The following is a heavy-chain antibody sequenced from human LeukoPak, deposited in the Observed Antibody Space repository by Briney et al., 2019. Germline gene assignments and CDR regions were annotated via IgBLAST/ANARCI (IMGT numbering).Heavy chain of an antibody. D-gene: IGHD4-17*01. CDR3: AGDVTTVTPDAFDI. J-gene: IGHJ3*02. Sequence: GGSLRLSCAASGFTFTTYNMNWVRQAPGKGLEWVSYISSSSANIYYADSVKGRFTSSTDNAKNSLYLQMNSLRAEDTAVYYCAGDVTTVTPDAFDIWCQGTRVTVSS. CDR2: ISSSSANI. V-gene: IGHV3-48*01. CDR1: GFTFTTYN.